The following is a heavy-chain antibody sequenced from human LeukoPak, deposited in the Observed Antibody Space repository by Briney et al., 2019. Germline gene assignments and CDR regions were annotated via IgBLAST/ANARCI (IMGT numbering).Heavy chain of an antibody. V-gene: IGHV1-69*13. D-gene: IGHD5-12*01. CDR1: GGTFSSYA. CDR2: IIPIFGTA. J-gene: IGHJ4*02. Sequence: ASVKVSCKASGGTFSSYAISWVRQAPGQGLEWRGGIIPIFGTANYAQKFQGRVTITAGESTSTAYMELSSLRSEDTAVYYCARDKGFSGYDPFDYWGQGTLVTVSS. CDR3: ARDKGFSGYDPFDY.